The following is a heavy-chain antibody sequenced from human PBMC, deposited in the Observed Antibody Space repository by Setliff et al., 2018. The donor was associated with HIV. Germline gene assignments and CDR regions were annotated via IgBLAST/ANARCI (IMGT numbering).Heavy chain of an antibody. J-gene: IGHJ3*02. Sequence: KASETLSLTCTVSGGSISSGNYYWSWIRQPAGKGLEWIGRIYTSGSTNYNPSLKSRVTISVDSSKNQFSLKLISVSAADTAVYYCARDLKRELVQGGDAFDIWGQGTMVTVSS. CDR1: GGSISSGNYY. V-gene: IGHV4-61*02. CDR2: IYTSGST. CDR3: ARDLKRELVQGGDAFDI. D-gene: IGHD1-26*01.